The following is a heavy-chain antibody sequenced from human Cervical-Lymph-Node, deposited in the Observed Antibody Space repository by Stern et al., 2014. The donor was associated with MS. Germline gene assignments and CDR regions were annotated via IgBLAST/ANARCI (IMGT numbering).Heavy chain of an antibody. CDR1: GFTVSNNY. D-gene: IGHD3-3*01. CDR3: ARAIFGVNTAAMAPDAFDT. V-gene: IGHV3-53*01. J-gene: IGHJ3*02. Sequence: EVQLVESGGGLIQPGGSLRLSCAAPGFTVSNNYMSWVRQAPGKGLEWVSLIYTDDSTYYAGSVKGRFTISRDSSKLFLQMNSLRAEDTAVYYCARAIFGVNTAAMAPDAFDTWGQGTMVTVSS. CDR2: IYTDDST.